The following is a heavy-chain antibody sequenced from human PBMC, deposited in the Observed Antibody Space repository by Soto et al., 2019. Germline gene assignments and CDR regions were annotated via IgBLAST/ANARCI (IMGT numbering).Heavy chain of an antibody. CDR2: ISYDGSNK. CDR3: AKDAIGYSRSVAY. V-gene: IGHV3-30*18. D-gene: IGHD6-6*01. Sequence: QVQLVESGGGVVQPGRSLRLSCAASGFTFSSYGMHWVRQAPGKGLEWVAVISYDGSNKYYADSVKGRFTISRDNSKNTLYLQMNTLRAEDTAVYYCAKDAIGYSRSVAYWGQGTLVTVSS. CDR1: GFTFSSYG. J-gene: IGHJ4*02.